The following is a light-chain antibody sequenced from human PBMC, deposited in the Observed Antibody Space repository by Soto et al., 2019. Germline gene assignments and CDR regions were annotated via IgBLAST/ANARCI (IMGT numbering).Light chain of an antibody. V-gene: IGLV2-11*01. J-gene: IGLJ1*01. Sequence: QSALTQPRSVSGSPGQSVTISCTGTSSDVGGYNYVSWYQQHPGKAPKLMIYDVSKRPSGVPDRFSGSKSGNTASLTISGLQAEDEADDYCWSYAGSYTYVFGTGTKLTVL. CDR1: SSDVGGYNY. CDR3: WSYAGSYTYV. CDR2: DVS.